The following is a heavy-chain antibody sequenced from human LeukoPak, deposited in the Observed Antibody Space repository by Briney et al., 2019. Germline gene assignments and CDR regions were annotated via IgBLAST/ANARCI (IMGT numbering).Heavy chain of an antibody. CDR1: GFTFSSYA. V-gene: IGHV3-23*01. Sequence: GGSLRLTCAASGFTFSSYAMSWVRQAPGKGLEWVSIISHTGGSTYYADSVKGRFTISRDNSKNTLYVQINSLRAEDTAVYYCAKSGQYDGSGYYLVPFDYWGQGTLVTVSS. CDR3: AKSGQYDGSGYYLVPFDY. CDR2: ISHTGGST. J-gene: IGHJ4*02. D-gene: IGHD3-22*01.